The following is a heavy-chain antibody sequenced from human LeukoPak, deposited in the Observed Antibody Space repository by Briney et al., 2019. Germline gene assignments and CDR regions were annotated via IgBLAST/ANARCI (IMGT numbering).Heavy chain of an antibody. CDR3: ARDSGDYYGSGSRFDP. CDR1: GYGSTRYC. Sequence: GNAARQTSGYGSTRYCVYRAREAPSQKQEWMGWINPNNGGTNYAQKFQGRVTMARDTSITTTYMELSSLRSDDTAVYYCARDSGDYYGSGSRFDPWGQGTLVTVSS. CDR2: INPNNGGT. V-gene: IGHV1-2*02. J-gene: IGHJ5*02. D-gene: IGHD3-10*01.